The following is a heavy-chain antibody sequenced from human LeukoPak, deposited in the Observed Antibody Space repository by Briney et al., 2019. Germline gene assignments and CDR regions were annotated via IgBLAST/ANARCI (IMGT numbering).Heavy chain of an antibody. V-gene: IGHV4-39*01. CDR3: ARVTSFDY. Sequence: SETLSLTCSVSGGSFSNYDWGWIRQPPGKGLEWIGSIYYSGSTYYNPSLKSRVTISVDTSKNQFSLKLSSVTAADTAVYYCARVTSFDYWGQGTLVTVSS. D-gene: IGHD5-18*01. J-gene: IGHJ4*02. CDR1: GGSFSNYD. CDR2: IYYSGST.